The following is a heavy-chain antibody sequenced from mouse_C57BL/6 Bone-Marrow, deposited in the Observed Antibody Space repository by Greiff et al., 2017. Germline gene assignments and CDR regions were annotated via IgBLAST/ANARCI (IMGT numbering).Heavy chain of an antibody. D-gene: IGHD2-2*01. V-gene: IGHV1-59*01. Sequence: QVQLQQPGAELVRPGTSVKLSCKASGYTFTSYWMHWVKQRPGQGLEWIGVIDPSDSYTNYNQKFKGKATLTVDTSSSTAYMQLSSLTSEDSAVYYCARDGYDADCWGQGTTLTVSS. J-gene: IGHJ2*01. CDR3: ARDGYDADC. CDR2: IDPSDSYT. CDR1: GYTFTSYW.